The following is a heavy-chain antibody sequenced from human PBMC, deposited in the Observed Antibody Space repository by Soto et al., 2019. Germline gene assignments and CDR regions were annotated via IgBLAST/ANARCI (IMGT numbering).Heavy chain of an antibody. V-gene: IGHV3-9*01. CDR1: GFTFDDYA. Sequence: EVQLVESGGGLVQPGRSLRLSCAASGFTFDDYAMHWVRQAPGKGLEWVSGVSWNSGSEGYADSVKGRFTISRDNVTMSLSLKMNCLEPEGRAVYFPAISSCRVDFWSGYVAFDLWGQGTMVTVS. CDR2: VSWNSGSE. D-gene: IGHD3-3*01. J-gene: IGHJ3*01. CDR3: AISSCRVDFWSGYVAFDL.